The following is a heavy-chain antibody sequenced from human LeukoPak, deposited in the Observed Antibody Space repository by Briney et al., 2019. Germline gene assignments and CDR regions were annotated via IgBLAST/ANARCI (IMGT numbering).Heavy chain of an antibody. CDR3: AKVGQHGGYFDY. CDR1: GFTFSGDW. D-gene: IGHD6-13*01. V-gene: IGHV3-74*01. CDR2: VSSGGYTT. Sequence: GGSLRLSCAASGFTFSGDWMHWVRQAPGKGLVWVSHVSSGGYTTRYADSVKGRFTISRDNAKNSLYLQMNSLRAEDMALYYCAKVGQHGGYFDYWGQGTLVTVSS. J-gene: IGHJ4*02.